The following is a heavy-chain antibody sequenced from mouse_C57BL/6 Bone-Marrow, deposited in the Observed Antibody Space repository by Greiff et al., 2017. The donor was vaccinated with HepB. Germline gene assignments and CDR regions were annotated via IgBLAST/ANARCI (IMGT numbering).Heavy chain of an antibody. J-gene: IGHJ3*01. D-gene: IGHD2-3*01. CDR2: IWSDGST. CDR1: GFSLTSYG. CDR3: ARHEDGYYPWFAY. Sequence: QVQLKESGPGLVAPSQSLSITCTVSGFSLTSYGVHWVRQPPGKGLEWLVVIWSDGSTTYNSALKSRLSISKDNSKSQVFLKMNSLQTDDTAMYYCARHEDGYYPWFAYWGQGTLVTVSA. V-gene: IGHV2-6-1*01.